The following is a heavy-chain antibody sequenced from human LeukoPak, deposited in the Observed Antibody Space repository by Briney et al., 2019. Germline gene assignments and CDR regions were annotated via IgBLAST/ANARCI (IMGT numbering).Heavy chain of an antibody. V-gene: IGHV3-30*04. CDR1: GFTFSNYA. CDR2: ISYDGTIK. D-gene: IGHD6-6*01. J-gene: IGHJ3*01. Sequence: PGRSLRLSCAASGFTFSNYAMHWARQAPGEGLEWVTVISYDGTIKSYADSVRGRFTISRDNSKDTLYLQMNSLRDEDTAVYYCARTLVKRKSGAFDVWGQGTMVIVSS. CDR3: ARTLVKRKSGAFDV.